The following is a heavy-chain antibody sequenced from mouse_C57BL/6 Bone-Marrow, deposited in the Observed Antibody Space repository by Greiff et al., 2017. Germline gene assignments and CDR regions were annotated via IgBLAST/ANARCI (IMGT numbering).Heavy chain of an antibody. CDR3: ARGLLPYAMDY. J-gene: IGHJ4*01. Sequence: EVKLQESGGGLVKPGGSLKLSCAASGFTFSSYAMSWVRQTPEKRLEWVATISDGGSYTYYPDNVKGRFTISRDNAKNTLYLQMSHLTSEDTAMYYCARGLLPYAMDYWGQGTSVTVSS. CDR2: ISDGGSYT. CDR1: GFTFSSYA. V-gene: IGHV5-4*03. D-gene: IGHD2-3*01.